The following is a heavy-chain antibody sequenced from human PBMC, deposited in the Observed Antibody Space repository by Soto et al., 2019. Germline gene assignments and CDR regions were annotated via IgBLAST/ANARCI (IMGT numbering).Heavy chain of an antibody. CDR1: GFTFSSYA. CDR2: ISGSGGST. V-gene: IGHV3-23*01. D-gene: IGHD6-19*01. CDR3: AKDPPSGYSSGWYDY. Sequence: GGSLRLSCAASGFTFSSYAMSWVRQAPGKGLEWVSAISGSGGSTYYADSVKGRFTISRDNSKNTLYLQMNSLRAEDTAVYYCAKDPPSGYSSGWYDYWGQGTLVTAPQ. J-gene: IGHJ4*02.